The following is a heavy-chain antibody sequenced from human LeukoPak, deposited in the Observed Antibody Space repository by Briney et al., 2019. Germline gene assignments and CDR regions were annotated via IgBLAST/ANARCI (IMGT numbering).Heavy chain of an antibody. CDR3: ARAGEYGSAWSRGPLVDY. Sequence: SETLSLTCTVSGGSISSGGYYWSWIRQHPGKGLEWIGYISYSGSTYYNPSLKRRVTISVDTSKNQFSLKLSSVTAADTAVYYCARAGEYGSAWSRGPLVDYWGQGTLVSVSS. V-gene: IGHV4-31*03. CDR2: ISYSGST. J-gene: IGHJ4*02. CDR1: GGSISSGGYY. D-gene: IGHD6-19*01.